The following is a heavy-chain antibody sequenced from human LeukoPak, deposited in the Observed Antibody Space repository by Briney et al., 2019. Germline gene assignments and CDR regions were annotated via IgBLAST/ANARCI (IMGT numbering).Heavy chain of an antibody. Sequence: GGSLRLSCAASGFTFSSYWMHWVRQAPGKGLVWVSRINSDGSSTSYADSVKGRFTIYRDNAKNTLYLQMNSLRAEGTAVYYCAKERDSYYDFWSGYSANDYWGQGTLVTVSS. D-gene: IGHD3-3*01. CDR1: GFTFSSYW. CDR3: AKERDSYYDFWSGYSANDY. CDR2: INSDGSST. V-gene: IGHV3-74*01. J-gene: IGHJ4*02.